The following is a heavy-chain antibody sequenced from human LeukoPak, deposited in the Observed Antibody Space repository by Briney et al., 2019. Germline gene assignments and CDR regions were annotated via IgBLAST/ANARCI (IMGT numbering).Heavy chain of an antibody. V-gene: IGHV4-34*01. CDR1: GGSFSGYY. CDR2: INHSGST. Sequence: SSETLSLTCAVYGGSFSGYYWSWIRQPPGKGLEWIGEINHSGSTNYNPSLKSRVTISVDTSKNQFSLKLSSVTAADTAVYYCARVQGYCSGGSCYGNDYWGQGTLVTVSS. D-gene: IGHD2-15*01. J-gene: IGHJ4*02. CDR3: ARVQGYCSGGSCYGNDY.